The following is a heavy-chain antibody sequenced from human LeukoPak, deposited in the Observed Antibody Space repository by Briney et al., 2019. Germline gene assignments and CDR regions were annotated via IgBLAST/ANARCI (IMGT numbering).Heavy chain of an antibody. CDR3: ARGIYGSGSYGLDGDAFDI. V-gene: IGHV3-30-3*01. CDR1: GFTFSSYA. CDR2: ISYDGSNK. D-gene: IGHD3-10*01. J-gene: IGHJ3*02. Sequence: GGSPRLSCAASGFTFSSYAMHWVRQAPGKGLEWVAVISYDGSNKYYADSVKGRFTISRDNSKNTLYLQMNSLRAEDTAVYYCARGIYGSGSYGLDGDAFDIWGQGTMVTVSS.